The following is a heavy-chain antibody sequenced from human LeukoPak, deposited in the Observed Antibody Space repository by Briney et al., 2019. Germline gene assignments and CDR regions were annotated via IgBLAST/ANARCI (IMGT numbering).Heavy chain of an antibody. J-gene: IGHJ4*02. Sequence: GRSLRLSCAASGFTFSSYAMHWVRQAPGKGLEWVAVISYDGSNKYYADSVKGRFTISRDNSKNTQYLQMNSLRAEDTAVYYCARDRVGSSSSIIDYWGQGTLVTVSS. CDR2: ISYDGSNK. CDR3: ARDRVGSSSSIIDY. D-gene: IGHD6-6*01. V-gene: IGHV3-30-3*01. CDR1: GFTFSSYA.